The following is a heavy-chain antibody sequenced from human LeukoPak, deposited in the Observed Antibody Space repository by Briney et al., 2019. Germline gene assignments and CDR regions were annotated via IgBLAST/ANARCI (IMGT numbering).Heavy chain of an antibody. J-gene: IGHJ4*02. CDR2: IYPSGST. Sequence: SETLSLTSTVSGGSVSYYYWTWIRQPAGKGLEWIGRIYPSGSTNYNPSLKSRVTISVDTSKNQFSLKLSSVTAADTAVYYCARVGDDCGGDCYSDYFDYWGQGTLVTVSS. CDR3: ARVGDDCGGDCYSDYFDY. D-gene: IGHD2-21*02. V-gene: IGHV4-4*07. CDR1: GGSVSYYY.